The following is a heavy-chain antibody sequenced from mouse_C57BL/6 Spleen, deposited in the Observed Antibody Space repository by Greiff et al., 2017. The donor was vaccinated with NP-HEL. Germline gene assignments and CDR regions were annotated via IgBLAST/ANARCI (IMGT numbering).Heavy chain of an antibody. Sequence: EVQVVESGGGLVKPGGSLKLSCAASGFTFSDYGMHWVRQAPEKGLEWVAYISSGSSTIYYADTVKGRFTISRDNAKNTLFLQMTSLRSEDTAMYYCAKTYYSIYYYAMDYWGQGTSVTVSS. J-gene: IGHJ4*01. D-gene: IGHD2-5*01. CDR2: ISSGSSTI. V-gene: IGHV5-17*01. CDR3: AKTYYSIYYYAMDY. CDR1: GFTFSDYG.